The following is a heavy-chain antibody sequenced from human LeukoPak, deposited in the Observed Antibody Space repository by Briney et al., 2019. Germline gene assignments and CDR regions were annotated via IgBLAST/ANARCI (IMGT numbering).Heavy chain of an antibody. CDR1: GDSISSYY. J-gene: IGHJ4*02. V-gene: IGHV4-4*07. CDR2: FYTSGNT. CDR3: AREVGSSWSGYYFDS. Sequence: PSETLSLTCSVSGDSISSYYWSWIRQPAGKGLEWVGRFYTSGNTRYNPSLKSRVTMSVDTSKNQVSLRLSSVTAADTAIYYCAREVGSSWSGYYFDSWGQGTLVTVSS. D-gene: IGHD6-13*01.